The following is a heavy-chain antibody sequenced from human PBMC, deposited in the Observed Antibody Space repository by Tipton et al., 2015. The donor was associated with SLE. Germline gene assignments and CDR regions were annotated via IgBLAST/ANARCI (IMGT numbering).Heavy chain of an antibody. CDR1: GFTFDDYA. D-gene: IGHD6-19*01. V-gene: IGHV3-43*02. CDR2: ISGNGGST. J-gene: IGHJ4*02. Sequence: QLVQSGGGVVQPGGSLRLSCAASGFTFDDYAMHWVRQAPGKGLEWVSLISGNGGSTYYADSVKGRFTISRDNSKNSLYLQMNSLRTEDTALYYCAKDPDPYSSGFFDYWGQGTLITVSS. CDR3: AKDPDPYSSGFFDY.